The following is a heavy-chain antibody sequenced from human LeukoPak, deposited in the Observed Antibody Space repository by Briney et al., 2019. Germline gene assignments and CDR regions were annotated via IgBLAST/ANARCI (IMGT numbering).Heavy chain of an antibody. Sequence: QPGGSLRLSCAASGFTFSIYAMSWVRQAPGKGLEWDSAISGSGGTAYYADSVKGRFTISRDNSKNTLYLQMNSLRAEDTAVYYCAAKGYGDQENYWGQGTLVTVSS. CDR2: ISGSGGTA. V-gene: IGHV3-23*01. J-gene: IGHJ4*02. CDR3: AAKGYGDQENY. D-gene: IGHD4-17*01. CDR1: GFTFSIYA.